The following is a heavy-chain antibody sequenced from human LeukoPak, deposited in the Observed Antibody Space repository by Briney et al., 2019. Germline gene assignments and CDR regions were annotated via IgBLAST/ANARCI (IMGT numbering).Heavy chain of an antibody. CDR1: EFTFSSYS. CDR3: TRRGYYYMDV. Sequence: GGSLRLSCAASEFTFSSYSMNWVRQAPGKGLEWVSSISSSSDYIYYADSVKGRFTISRDNAKNSLYLQMNSLKTEDTAVYYCTRRGYYYMDVWGKGTTVTVSS. J-gene: IGHJ6*03. V-gene: IGHV3-21*04. CDR2: ISSSSDYI.